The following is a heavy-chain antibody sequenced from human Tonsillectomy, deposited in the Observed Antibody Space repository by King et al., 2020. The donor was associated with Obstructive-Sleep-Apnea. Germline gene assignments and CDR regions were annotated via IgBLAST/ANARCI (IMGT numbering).Heavy chain of an antibody. V-gene: IGHV5-51*01. CDR3: ARVEDRRAAHNFDY. J-gene: IGHJ4*02. CDR2: IYPGDSDT. Sequence: DVQLVESGAEVKKPGESLKISCKGFGYPFTNYWIAWVRQMPGKGLEWMGIIYPGDSDTRYSPSFQGRVTFSADKSISTAYLQWSSLRAPDTAMYYCARVEDRRAAHNFDYWGQGTLVTVSA. CDR1: GYPFTNYW. D-gene: IGHD6-13*01.